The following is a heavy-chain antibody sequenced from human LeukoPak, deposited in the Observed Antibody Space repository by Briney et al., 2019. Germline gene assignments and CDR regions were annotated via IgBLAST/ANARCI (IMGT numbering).Heavy chain of an antibody. CDR1: GYSFTSYW. V-gene: IGHV5-51*01. Sequence: GESLKISCKGSGYSFTSYWIGWVRQMPGKGLEWMGIIYPGDSDTRYSPSFQGQVTISADKSISTAYLQWSSLKASDTAMYYCARQSNPDDFWSGYYYYWGQGTLVTVSS. CDR3: ARQSNPDDFWSGYYYY. D-gene: IGHD3-3*01. J-gene: IGHJ4*02. CDR2: IYPGDSDT.